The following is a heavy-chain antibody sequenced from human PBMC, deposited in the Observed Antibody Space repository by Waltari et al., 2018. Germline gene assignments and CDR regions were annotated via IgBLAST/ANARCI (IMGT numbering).Heavy chain of an antibody. CDR2: MNTDGRDT. CDR1: GFTFSSHW. D-gene: IGHD4-4*01. J-gene: IGHJ5*02. V-gene: IGHV3-74*03. Sequence: EVQLVESGGGLVQPGGSLRLSCAASGFTFSSHWMHWVRQAPGKGLVWVSRMNTDGRDTAYADSVRGRFTISRDNAKNTLFLQMNSLRVEDTAVYYCARAYSGKKNPKESWGQGTLVTVSS. CDR3: ARAYSGKKNPKES.